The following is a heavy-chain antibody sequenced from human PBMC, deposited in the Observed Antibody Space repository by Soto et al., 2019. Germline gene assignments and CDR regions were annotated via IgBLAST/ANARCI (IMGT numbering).Heavy chain of an antibody. Sequence: QVQLVQSGAEVKKPGASVKVSCKASGYTFTSYAVHWVRQAPGQRLEWMGWINAGNGNTKYSQKYQARVTITRDTSASKAYMELSSLRSEDTAVYYCARHLGDYGDYGWLDYWGQGTLVTVSS. D-gene: IGHD4-17*01. J-gene: IGHJ4*02. CDR3: ARHLGDYGDYGWLDY. CDR1: GYTFTSYA. V-gene: IGHV1-3*01. CDR2: INAGNGNT.